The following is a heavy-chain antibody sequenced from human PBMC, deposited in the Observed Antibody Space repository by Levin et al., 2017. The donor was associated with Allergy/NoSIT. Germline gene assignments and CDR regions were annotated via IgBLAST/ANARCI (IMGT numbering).Heavy chain of an antibody. V-gene: IGHV3-21*01. CDR3: ARAKTTVTSFYYYYYGMDV. CDR2: ISSSSSYI. D-gene: IGHD4-11*01. J-gene: IGHJ6*02. Sequence: PGGSLRLSCAASGFTFSSYSMNWVRQAPGKGLEWVSSISSSSSYIYYADSVKGRFTISRDNAKNSLYLQMNSLRAEDTAVYYCARAKTTVTSFYYYYYGMDVWGQGTTVTVSS. CDR1: GFTFSSYS.